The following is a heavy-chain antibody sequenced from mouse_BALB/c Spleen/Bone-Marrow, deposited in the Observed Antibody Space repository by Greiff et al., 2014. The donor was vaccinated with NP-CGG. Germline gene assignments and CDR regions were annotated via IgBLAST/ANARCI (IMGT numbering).Heavy chain of an antibody. D-gene: IGHD1-1*02. CDR3: AREYGYFDV. CDR1: GFTFTDYY. V-gene: IGHV7-3*02. CDR2: IRNKASGYTT. J-gene: IGHJ1*01. Sequence: VQRVESGGGLVQPGGSLRLSCATSGFTFTDYYMSWVRQPPGKALEWLVLIRNKASGYTTDYSASVKGRFTISRDNSQSILYLQMNTLRAEDSATYYCAREYGYFDVWGAGTTVTVSS.